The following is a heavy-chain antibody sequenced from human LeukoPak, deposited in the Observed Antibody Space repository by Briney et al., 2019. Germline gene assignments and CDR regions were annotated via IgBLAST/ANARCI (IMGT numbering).Heavy chain of an antibody. CDR1: GASITSPY. CDR2: IYSGST. Sequence: SETLSLTCSVSGASITSPYWSWIRQTPGKGLEWIGNIYSGSTNYNPPFESRVTVSLDTSKNQFSLRLTSVTAADTALYYCARDGYGSGSYGWFDPWGQGTLVTVSS. D-gene: IGHD3-10*01. J-gene: IGHJ5*02. CDR3: ARDGYGSGSYGWFDP. V-gene: IGHV4-59*11.